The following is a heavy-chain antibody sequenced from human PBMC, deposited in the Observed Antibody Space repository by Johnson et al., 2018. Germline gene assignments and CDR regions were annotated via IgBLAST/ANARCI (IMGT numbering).Heavy chain of an antibody. Sequence: QVQLVQSGAEVKKPGSSVKVSCKASGGTFSSYAISWVRQAPGQGLEWMGGIIPIFGTANYAQTFQGRDKLTADESTSTAYMELSSLRSEAPAVYYGARVGDTAIVYYYYYSYMDVWGKGTTVTVSS. D-gene: IGHD5-18*01. V-gene: IGHV1-69*01. CDR2: IIPIFGTA. CDR3: ARVGDTAIVYYYYYSYMDV. CDR1: GGTFSSYA. J-gene: IGHJ6*03.